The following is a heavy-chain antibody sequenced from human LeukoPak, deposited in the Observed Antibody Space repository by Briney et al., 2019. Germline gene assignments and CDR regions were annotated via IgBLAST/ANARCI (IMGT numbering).Heavy chain of an antibody. Sequence: GGSLRLSCAASGFTFSSYWMSWVRQAPGKGLDWVANIKEDGSQIYYVGSVKDRFTISRDNAQHSLYLQMNSLRAEDTAIYYCATVEGDSGGWRFDYWGQGTLVTVSS. D-gene: IGHD6-19*01. CDR3: ATVEGDSGGWRFDY. J-gene: IGHJ4*02. CDR2: IKEDGSQI. V-gene: IGHV3-7*01. CDR1: GFTFSSYW.